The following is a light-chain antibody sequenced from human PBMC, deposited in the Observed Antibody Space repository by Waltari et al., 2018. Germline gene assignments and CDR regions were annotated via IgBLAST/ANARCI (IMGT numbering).Light chain of an antibody. Sequence: QSVLTQPPSVSGAPGQRVTISCTGSSSNIGAGYDVHWYRQFPGTAPKLLIYSNFHRPSGFPDRVSGSKSGTSASLTITGLQAEDEADYYCQSYDSGLTIVVFGGGSRLTVL. CDR2: SNF. V-gene: IGLV1-40*01. CDR1: SSNIGAGYD. J-gene: IGLJ2*01. CDR3: QSYDSGLTIVV.